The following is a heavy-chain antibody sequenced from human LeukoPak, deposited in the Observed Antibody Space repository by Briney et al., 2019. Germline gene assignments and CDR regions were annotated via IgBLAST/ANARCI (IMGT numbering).Heavy chain of an antibody. V-gene: IGHV1-69*04. J-gene: IGHJ5*02. Sequence: ASVKVSCKASGGTFSSYTISWVRQAPGQGLEWMGRIIPILGIANYAQKFQGRVTITADKSTSTAYMELSSLRSEYTAVYYCARDLLGVVVIAHNWFDPWGQGTLVTVSS. CDR3: ARDLLGVVVIAHNWFDP. CDR2: IIPILGIA. D-gene: IGHD2-21*01. CDR1: GGTFSSYT.